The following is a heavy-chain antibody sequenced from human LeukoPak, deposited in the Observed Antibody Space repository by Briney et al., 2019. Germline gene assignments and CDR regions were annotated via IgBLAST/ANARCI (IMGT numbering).Heavy chain of an antibody. CDR1: GFTFGGYA. Sequence: TGRSLRLSCTASGFTFGGYAMSWVRQAPGKGLEWVGFIRSKAYGGTTEYAASVKGRFTISRDDSKSIAYLQMNSLKTEDTAVCYCTRAPDERYFDWLPLLDYWGQGTLVTVSS. CDR3: TRAPDERYFDWLPLLDY. V-gene: IGHV3-49*04. J-gene: IGHJ4*02. CDR2: IRSKAYGGTT. D-gene: IGHD3-9*01.